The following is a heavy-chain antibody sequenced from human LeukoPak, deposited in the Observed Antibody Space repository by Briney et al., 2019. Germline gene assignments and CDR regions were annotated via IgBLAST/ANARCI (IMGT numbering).Heavy chain of an antibody. Sequence: PSETLSLTCTVSGGSISSSSYYWGWIRQPPGKGLEWIGSIYYSGSTYYNPSLKSRVTISVDTSKNQFSLKLSSVTAADTAVYYCARARRRDAFDIWGQGTMVTVSS. CDR2: IYYSGST. V-gene: IGHV4-39*07. CDR1: GGSISSSSYY. J-gene: IGHJ3*02. CDR3: ARARRRDAFDI.